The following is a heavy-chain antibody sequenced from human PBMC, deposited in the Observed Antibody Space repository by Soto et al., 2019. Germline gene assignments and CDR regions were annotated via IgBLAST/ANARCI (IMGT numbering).Heavy chain of an antibody. D-gene: IGHD2-2*01. CDR1: GYSISSGNY. CDR3: RSSTSCYDDSCVDV. V-gene: IGHV4-38-2*01. CDR2: LYHIGST. Sequence: PSETLSLTCAVSGYSISSGNYWAWIRQPPGRGLEWIESLYHIGSTHYNSSLKSRVTISVDTSKNHFSLELSSVTAADTAMYHCRSSTSCYDDSCVDVWGQGSMVTVSS. J-gene: IGHJ6*02.